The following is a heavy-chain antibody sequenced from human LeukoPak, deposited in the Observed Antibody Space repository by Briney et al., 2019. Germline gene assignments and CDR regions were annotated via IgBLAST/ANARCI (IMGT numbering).Heavy chain of an antibody. CDR2: ISGSGGST. Sequence: GGSLRLSCAASGFTFSSYAMSWVRQAPGKGLEWVSAISGSGGSTYYADPVKGRFTISRDNSKNTLYLQMNGLRAEDTAVYYCAKVRLYSGYDNWGQGTLVTVSS. D-gene: IGHD5-12*01. CDR3: AKVRLYSGYDN. CDR1: GFTFSSYA. V-gene: IGHV3-23*01. J-gene: IGHJ4*02.